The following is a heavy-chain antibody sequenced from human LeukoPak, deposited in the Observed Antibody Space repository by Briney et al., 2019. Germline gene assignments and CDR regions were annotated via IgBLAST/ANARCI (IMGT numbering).Heavy chain of an antibody. Sequence: GGSLRLSCAASGFTFISYGMDWVRQAPGKGLEWVAVIWYDGSNKYYADSVKGRFTISRDNSKNTLYLQMNSLRAEDTAVYYCARDDRSIAARRYYYYGMDVWGQGTTVTVSS. V-gene: IGHV3-33*01. J-gene: IGHJ6*02. D-gene: IGHD6-6*01. CDR3: ARDDRSIAARRYYYYGMDV. CDR2: IWYDGSNK. CDR1: GFTFISYG.